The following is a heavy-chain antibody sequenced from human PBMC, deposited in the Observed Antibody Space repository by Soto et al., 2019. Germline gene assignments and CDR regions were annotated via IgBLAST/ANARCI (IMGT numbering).Heavy chain of an antibody. Sequence: GGSLRLSCAASGFTFNIYAMNWVRQAPGQGLEWVSSISGSGGSTYYADSVKGRFTISRDNSKNTLYLQMNSLRAEDTALYYYAKSRGVPSWFDPWGQGTLVTVSS. D-gene: IGHD3-10*01. CDR2: ISGSGGST. CDR1: GFTFNIYA. CDR3: AKSRGVPSWFDP. J-gene: IGHJ5*02. V-gene: IGHV3-23*01.